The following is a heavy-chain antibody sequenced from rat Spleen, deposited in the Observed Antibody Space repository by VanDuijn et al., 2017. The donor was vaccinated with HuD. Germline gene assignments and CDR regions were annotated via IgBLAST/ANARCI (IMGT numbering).Heavy chain of an antibody. V-gene: IGHV3-1*01. D-gene: IGHD2-2*01. Sequence: EVQLQESGPGLVKPSQSLSLTCSVTGYSITSNYWGWIRKFPGNKMEWMGYISYSCSTSYNPSLKSRISITRDTSKNQFFLQLNSVTTEDTATYYCARAGYLRDWYFDFWGPGTMVTVSS. J-gene: IGHJ1*01. CDR2: ISYSCST. CDR3: ARAGYLRDWYFDF. CDR1: GYSITSNY.